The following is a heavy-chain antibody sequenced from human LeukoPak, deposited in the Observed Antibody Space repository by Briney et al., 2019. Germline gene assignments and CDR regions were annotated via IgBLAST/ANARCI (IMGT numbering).Heavy chain of an antibody. CDR3: AKDSGIGSGGGGLDY. D-gene: IGHD3-16*01. CDR2: ISWDSGSI. Sequence: GRSLRLSCAASGFTFDDYAMHWVRQAPGKGLEWVSGISWDSGSIGYADSVKGRFTISRDNAKNSLYLQMNSLRAEDTALYYCAKDSGIGSGGGGLDYWGQGTLVTVSS. CDR1: GFTFDDYA. V-gene: IGHV3-9*01. J-gene: IGHJ4*02.